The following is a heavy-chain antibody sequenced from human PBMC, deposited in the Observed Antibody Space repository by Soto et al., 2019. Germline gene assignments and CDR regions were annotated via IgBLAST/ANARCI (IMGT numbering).Heavy chain of an antibody. CDR3: ARDLYSPYFAPRALDF. V-gene: IGHV3-33*01. Sequence: LRLSCAASGFTFSSYGMHWVRQAPGKGLEWVAVIWYEGSNKYYADSVKGRFTISRDDAKNSLFLQMNSLRDEATAVYYCARDLYSPYFAPRALDFRGPWTSVTLSS. J-gene: IGHJ6*02. CDR2: IWYEGSNK. D-gene: IGHD3-9*01. CDR1: GFTFSSYG.